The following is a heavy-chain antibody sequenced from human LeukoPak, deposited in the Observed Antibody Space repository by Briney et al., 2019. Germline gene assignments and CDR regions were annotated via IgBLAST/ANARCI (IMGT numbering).Heavy chain of an antibody. V-gene: IGHV1-69*06. J-gene: IGHJ4*02. D-gene: IGHD6-19*01. CDR2: IIPIFGTA. CDR1: GGTFSSYA. Sequence: GSSVKVSCKASGGTFSSYAISWVRQAPGQGLEWMGGIIPIFGTANYAQKFQGRVTITADKSTSTAYMELSSLRSEDTAVYYCASTALDFGGIAVAGPFDYWGQGTLVTVSS. CDR3: ASTALDFGGIAVAGPFDY.